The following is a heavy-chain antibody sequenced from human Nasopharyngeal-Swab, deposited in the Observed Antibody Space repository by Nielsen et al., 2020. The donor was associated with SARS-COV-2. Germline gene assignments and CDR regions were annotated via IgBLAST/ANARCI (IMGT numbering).Heavy chain of an antibody. D-gene: IGHD5-18*01. CDR1: GFTFSSYA. J-gene: IGHJ4*02. Sequence: GESLKISCAASGFTFSSYAMSWVRQAPGKGLEWVSAISGSGGSTYYADSVKGRFTISRDNSKNTLYLQMNSLRAEDTAVYYCAKDPRNTAMVNYLDYWGQGTLVTVSS. CDR2: ISGSGGST. V-gene: IGHV3-23*01. CDR3: AKDPRNTAMVNYLDY.